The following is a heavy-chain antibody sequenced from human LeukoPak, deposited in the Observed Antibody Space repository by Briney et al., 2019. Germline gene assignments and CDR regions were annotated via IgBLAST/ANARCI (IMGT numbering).Heavy chain of an antibody. CDR1: GLTFSNSA. J-gene: IGHJ4*01. CDR2: LSGSVITT. V-gene: IGHV3-23*01. Sequence: GGSLRLFCAASGLTFSNSAMSWVRQARGKGLDWVSPLSGSVITTYYADSVKGRLTISRDNSMNTLSTQMNSLRAEVTAVYYCSKGIYSSGWSYFDYWDHGTLVTVSS. D-gene: IGHD6-19*01. CDR3: SKGIYSSGWSYFDY.